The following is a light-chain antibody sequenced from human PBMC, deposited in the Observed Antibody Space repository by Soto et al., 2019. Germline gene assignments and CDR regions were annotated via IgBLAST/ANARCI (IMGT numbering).Light chain of an antibody. CDR2: GAS. CDR1: QRISGY. J-gene: IGKJ5*01. Sequence: DIVLTQSPATLSLSPGQRATLSCRASQRISGYLAWYQQKPGQAPRLLIYGASTRATGIPARFSGSGSGTECTLTISSLQSEDFAVYYCQQYNNWPLTFGQGTRLEIK. V-gene: IGKV3-15*01. CDR3: QQYNNWPLT.